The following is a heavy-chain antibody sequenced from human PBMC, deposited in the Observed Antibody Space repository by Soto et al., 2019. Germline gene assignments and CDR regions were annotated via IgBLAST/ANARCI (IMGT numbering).Heavy chain of an antibody. V-gene: IGHV4-30-4*01. CDR3: ARDPRYDFWSGPFF. CDR1: CGSISSGGYY. Sequence: SETLSLTCTVSCGSISSGGYYLIWIRHPPGKGLEWIGYSYYSGSTYYNPSLKSRVTISVDTSKNQFSLKLSSVTAADTAVYYCARDPRYDFWSGPFFWGQGTLVTVYS. J-gene: IGHJ4*02. D-gene: IGHD3-3*01. CDR2: SYYSGST.